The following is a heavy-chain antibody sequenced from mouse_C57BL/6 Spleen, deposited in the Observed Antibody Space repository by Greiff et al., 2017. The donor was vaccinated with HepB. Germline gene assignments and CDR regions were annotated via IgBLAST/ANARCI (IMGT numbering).Heavy chain of an antibody. Sequence: VQLQQPGAELVKPGASVKLSCKASGYTFTSYWMHWVKQRPGRGLGWIGRVDPNSGGTKYNEKFKSKATLTVDKPSSTAYMQLRSLTSEDSAVYYCARWDDGDYWGQGTTLTVSS. V-gene: IGHV1-72*01. CDR1: GYTFTSYW. CDR3: ARWDDGDY. J-gene: IGHJ2*01. D-gene: IGHD4-1*01. CDR2: VDPNSGGT.